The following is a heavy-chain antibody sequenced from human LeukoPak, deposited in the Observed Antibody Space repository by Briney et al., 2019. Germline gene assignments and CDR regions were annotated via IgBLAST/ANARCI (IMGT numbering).Heavy chain of an antibody. Sequence: ASVKVSCKASGYSFTNYYIHWVRQAPGQGLEWMGIINPSDGTTNYAQKLQGRVTMTTDTSTSTAYMELRSLKSDDTAVYYCASLKNYYDSSGYLVTDAFDIWGQGTMVTVSS. D-gene: IGHD3-22*01. CDR2: INPSDGTT. J-gene: IGHJ3*02. V-gene: IGHV1-46*01. CDR3: ASLKNYYDSSGYLVTDAFDI. CDR1: GYSFTNYY.